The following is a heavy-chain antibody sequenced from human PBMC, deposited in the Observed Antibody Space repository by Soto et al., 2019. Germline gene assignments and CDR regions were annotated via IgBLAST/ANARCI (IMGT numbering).Heavy chain of an antibody. V-gene: IGHV4-34*01. D-gene: IGHD3-3*01. CDR3: AREGRSGYYYYGMDV. Sequence: LTCAVYGGSFSGYYWSWIRQPPGKGLEWIGEINHSGSTNYNPSLKSRVTISVDTSKNQFSLKLSSVTAADTAVYYCAREGRSGYYYYGMDVWGQGTTVTVSS. J-gene: IGHJ6*02. CDR2: INHSGST. CDR1: GGSFSGYY.